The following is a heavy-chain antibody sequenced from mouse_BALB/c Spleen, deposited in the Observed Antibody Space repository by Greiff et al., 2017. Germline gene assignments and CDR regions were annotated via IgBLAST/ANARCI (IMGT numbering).Heavy chain of an antibody. CDR1: GFTFSNYW. CDR3: TRRVRNAMDY. Sequence: EVKLMESGGGLVQPGGSMKLSCVASGFTFSNYWMNWVRQSPEKGLEWVAEIRLKSNNYATHYAESVKGRFTISRDDSKSSVYLQMNNLRAEDTGIYYCTRRVRNAMDYWGQGTSVTVSS. V-gene: IGHV6-6*02. CDR2: IRLKSNNYAT. D-gene: IGHD2-14*01. J-gene: IGHJ4*01.